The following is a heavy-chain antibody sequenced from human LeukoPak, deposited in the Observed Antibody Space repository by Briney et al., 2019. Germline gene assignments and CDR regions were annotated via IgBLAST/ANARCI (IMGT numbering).Heavy chain of an antibody. CDR2: IFHSGSS. D-gene: IGHD3-22*01. Sequence: SQTLSLTCAVSGASISSGGYSWTWIRQPPGKDLEWIGYIFHSGSSYYNPSLKSRVTMSVDRSKNQFSLQLSSVTAADTAVYYCARSTEDYYEDYWGQGTLVTVSS. CDR1: GASISSGGYS. V-gene: IGHV4-30-2*01. CDR3: ARSTEDYYEDY. J-gene: IGHJ4*02.